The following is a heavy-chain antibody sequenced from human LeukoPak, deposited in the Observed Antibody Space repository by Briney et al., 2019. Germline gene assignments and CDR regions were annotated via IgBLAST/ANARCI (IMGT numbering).Heavy chain of an antibody. CDR1: GFTFSSYG. Sequence: PGRSLRLSCAASGFTFSSYGMHWVRQAPGKGLEWVAVISYDGSNKYYADSVKGRFTISRDNSKNTLYLQMNSLRAEDTAVYYCAKDTKYYDILTGYYRDYYYYGMDVWGQGTTVTVSS. J-gene: IGHJ6*02. CDR2: ISYDGSNK. V-gene: IGHV3-30*18. CDR3: AKDTKYYDILTGYYRDYYYYGMDV. D-gene: IGHD3-9*01.